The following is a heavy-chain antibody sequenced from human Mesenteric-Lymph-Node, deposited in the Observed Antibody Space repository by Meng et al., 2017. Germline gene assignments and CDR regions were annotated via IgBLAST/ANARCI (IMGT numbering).Heavy chain of an antibody. V-gene: IGHV1-18*01. CDR3: ARSYDFWSGYYNYYYYGMDV. D-gene: IGHD3-3*01. CDR1: GYTFTSYG. CDR2: ISAYNGNT. J-gene: IGHJ6*02. Sequence: ASVKVSCKASGYTFTSYGISWVRQAPGQGLEWMGWISAYNGNTNYAQKLQGRVTMTTDTSTSTAYMELRSLRSDDTAVYYCARSYDFWSGYYNYYYYGMDVWGQGTTVTV.